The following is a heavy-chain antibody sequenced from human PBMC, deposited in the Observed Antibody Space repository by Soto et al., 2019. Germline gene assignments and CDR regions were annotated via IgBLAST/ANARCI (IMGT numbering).Heavy chain of an antibody. CDR3: AADPYYYDSSGYSPLDY. J-gene: IGHJ4*02. CDR2: IVVGSGNT. D-gene: IGHD3-22*01. CDR1: GFTFTSSA. Sequence: ASVKVSCKASGFTFTSSAVQWVRQARGQRLEWIGWIVVGSGNTNYAQKFQERVTITRDMSTSTAYMELSSLRSEDTAVYYCAADPYYYDSSGYSPLDYWGQGTLVTVSS. V-gene: IGHV1-58*01.